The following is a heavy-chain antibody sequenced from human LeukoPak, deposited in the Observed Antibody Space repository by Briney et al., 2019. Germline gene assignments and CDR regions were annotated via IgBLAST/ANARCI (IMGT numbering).Heavy chain of an antibody. CDR3: ARHVSTYYDFCCGYLNYYYYYYMDV. V-gene: IGHV5-51*01. J-gene: IGHJ6*03. CDR1: GYSFTSYW. CDR2: IYPGDSDT. D-gene: IGHD3-3*01. Sequence: GESLKISCKGSGYSFTSYWIGWVRQMPGKGLEWMGIIYPGDSDTRYSPSFQGQVTISADKSISTAYLQWSSLKASDTAMYYCARHVSTYYDFCCGYLNYYYYYYMDVWAKGPRSPSP.